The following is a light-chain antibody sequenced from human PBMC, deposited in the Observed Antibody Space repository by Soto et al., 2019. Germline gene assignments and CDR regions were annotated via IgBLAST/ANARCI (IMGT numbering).Light chain of an antibody. CDR2: GAS. CDR3: QQYDSSPRT. CDR1: QSVSSNF. J-gene: IGKJ1*01. V-gene: IGKV3-20*01. Sequence: ENVLTQSPGTLSLSPGERATLSCRASQSVSSNFLAWDQQKPVQAPRLLIYGASNRATGIPDRFSGSGFGTDLTLTISRLEPEDFAVYYCQQYDSSPRTFGQGNKLESK.